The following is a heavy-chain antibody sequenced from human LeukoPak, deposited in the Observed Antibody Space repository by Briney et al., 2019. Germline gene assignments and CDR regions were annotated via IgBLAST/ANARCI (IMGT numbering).Heavy chain of an antibody. CDR2: IIPILGIA. CDR3: ARGYFPVAFDY. J-gene: IGHJ4*02. CDR1: GGTFSSYA. D-gene: IGHD6-19*01. V-gene: IGHV1-69*04. Sequence: SVKVSCKASGGTFSSYAISWVRQAPGQGLEWMGRIIPILGIANYAQKFQGRVTITADKSTSTAYMELSSLRYEDTAVYYCARGYFPVAFDYWGQGTLVTVSS.